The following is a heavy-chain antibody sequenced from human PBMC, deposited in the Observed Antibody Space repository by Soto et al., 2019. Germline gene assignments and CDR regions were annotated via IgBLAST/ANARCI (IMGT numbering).Heavy chain of an antibody. V-gene: IGHV3-48*03. Sequence: EMQLVESGGGLVQPGGSLRLSCAASGFTFSSYEMHWVRQAPGKGLEWISYISSTGSGTHYADSVKGRFTMSRDNTKNSVFLQMRSLRAEDTSVYYCVRDLHEPLPTDALRVANWGQGTQVTVSS. J-gene: IGHJ4*02. CDR3: VRDLHEPLPTDALRVAN. CDR2: ISSTGSGT. CDR1: GFTFSSYE. D-gene: IGHD2-15*01.